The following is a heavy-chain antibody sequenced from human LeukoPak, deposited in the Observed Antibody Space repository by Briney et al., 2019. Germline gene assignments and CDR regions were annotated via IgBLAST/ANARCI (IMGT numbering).Heavy chain of an antibody. V-gene: IGHV4-61*02. CDR1: GASISTGTDY. Sequence: SQTLSLTCAVSGASISTGTDYWPWIRQPLGRGPEWIGRLYSSGTTYNSPSFNNRVSISRDASENQFSLRLSSVTAADTAVYYCARDLLYHGTGSLTWFDPWGHGMMVTVSS. J-gene: IGHJ5*02. D-gene: IGHD3-10*01. CDR2: LYSSGTT. CDR3: ARDLLYHGTGSLTWFDP.